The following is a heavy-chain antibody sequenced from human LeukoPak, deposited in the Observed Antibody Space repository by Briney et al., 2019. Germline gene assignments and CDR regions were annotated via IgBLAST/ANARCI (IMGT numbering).Heavy chain of an antibody. V-gene: IGHV3-30*02. CDR1: GFIFSSYG. CDR2: IRYDGSNK. Sequence: GGSLRLSSAASGFIFSSYGMHWVRRAPGKGLEWVAFIRYDGSNKYYTDSVKGRYTISKDNSKNTLYLKMDSLRAEDTAVYYCAKPFVYYDSSVYSAVDYWDQGTLVTVSS. CDR3: AKPFVYYDSSVYSAVDY. D-gene: IGHD3-22*01. J-gene: IGHJ4*02.